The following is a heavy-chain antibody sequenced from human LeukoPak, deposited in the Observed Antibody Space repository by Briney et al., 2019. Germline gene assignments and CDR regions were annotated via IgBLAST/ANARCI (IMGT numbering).Heavy chain of an antibody. CDR1: GVSISSSNSY. V-gene: IGHV4-39*07. J-gene: IGHJ5*02. CDR3: ASSPGVRGVIDWFDP. CDR2: IYYSGST. Sequence: SETLSLTCTVSGVSISSSNSYWGWIRQPPGKGLEWIGSIYYSGSTYYNPSLKSRVTISVDTSKNQFSLKLSSVTAADTAVYYCASSPGVRGVIDWFDPWGQGTLVTVSS. D-gene: IGHD3-10*01.